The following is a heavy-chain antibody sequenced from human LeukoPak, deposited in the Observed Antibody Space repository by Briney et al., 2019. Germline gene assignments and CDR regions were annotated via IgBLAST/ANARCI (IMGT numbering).Heavy chain of an antibody. V-gene: IGHV4-59*01. CDR1: GGSINSFY. Sequence: SETLSLTCTVSGGSINSFYWNWIRQPPGKGLEWIASISYSGSTNYNPSLKSRVTISVDTSKNQFSLKLSSVTAADTAVYYCARVGSFVGQPNVWGQGTLVTVSS. D-gene: IGHD3-10*01. CDR3: ARVGSFVGQPNV. J-gene: IGHJ4*02. CDR2: ISYSGST.